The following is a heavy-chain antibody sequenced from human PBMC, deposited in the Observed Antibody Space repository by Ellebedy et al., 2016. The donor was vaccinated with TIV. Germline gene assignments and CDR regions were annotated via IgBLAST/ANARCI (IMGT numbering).Heavy chain of an antibody. CDR2: INQDGSEK. D-gene: IGHD2-8*01. V-gene: IGHV3-7*01. Sequence: PGGSLRLSCVASGFTFSKHWMNWVRLAPGKGLEWVANINQDGSEKKYVDSVKGRFTISRDNAKNSLYLEMSSLRAEDTAVFYCARDMGTLYDPANRQNDAFDIWGQGTLVTVSS. CDR1: GFTFSKHW. CDR3: ARDMGTLYDPANRQNDAFDI. J-gene: IGHJ3*02.